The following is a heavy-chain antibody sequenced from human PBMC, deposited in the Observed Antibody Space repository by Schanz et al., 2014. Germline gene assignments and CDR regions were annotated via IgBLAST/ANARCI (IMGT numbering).Heavy chain of an antibody. J-gene: IGHJ4*02. V-gene: IGHV3-30*04. Sequence: QVELVESGGGVVQPGRSLRLSCAASGFTFSRHAMHWVRQAAGKGLEWVAAITYDGSNKYYAESVKGRFTISRDNSKNTLYLQMNSLRGDDTAIYYCVKGGTNTLDSWGQGTLVTVSS. CDR3: VKGGTNTLDS. CDR1: GFTFSRHA. CDR2: ITYDGSNK.